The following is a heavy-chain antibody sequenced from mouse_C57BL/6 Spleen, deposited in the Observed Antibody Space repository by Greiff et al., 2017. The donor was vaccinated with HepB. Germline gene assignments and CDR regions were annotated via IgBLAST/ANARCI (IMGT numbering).Heavy chain of an antibody. J-gene: IGHJ1*03. D-gene: IGHD1-1*01. CDR1: GFTFSDYY. Sequence: EVQLVESEGGLVQPGSSMKLSCTASGFTFSDYYMAWVRQVPEKGLEWVANINYDGSSTYYLDSLKSRFIISRDNAKNILYLQMSSLKSEDTATYYCARDGYYGSSYFYWYFDVWGTGTTVTVSS. CDR2: INYDGSST. CDR3: ARDGYYGSSYFYWYFDV. V-gene: IGHV5-16*01.